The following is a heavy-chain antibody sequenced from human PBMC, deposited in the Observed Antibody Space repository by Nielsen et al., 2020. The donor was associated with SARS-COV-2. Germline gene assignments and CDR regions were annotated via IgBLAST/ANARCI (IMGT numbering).Heavy chain of an antibody. CDR3: AREYKQLGDNWFDP. CDR2: VSYSGDT. D-gene: IGHD1-1*01. CDR1: GGPISSGGNY. Sequence: SETLSLTCTVTGGPISSGGNYWTWIRQLPGKGLEWIGYVSYSGDTYYNPSLKSRLSLSLDTSKNQFSLRLSSVTAADTAVYYCAREYKQLGDNWFDPWGQGTQVIVSS. V-gene: IGHV4-31*03. J-gene: IGHJ5*02.